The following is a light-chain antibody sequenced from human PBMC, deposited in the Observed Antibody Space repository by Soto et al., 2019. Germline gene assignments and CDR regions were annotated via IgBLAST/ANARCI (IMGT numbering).Light chain of an antibody. V-gene: IGKV1-39*01. CDR1: QRISSY. CDR3: QQSYSTST. Sequence: DIQMTQSPSSLSASVGDRVTITCRASQRISSYLNWYQQKPGKAPKLLIYAASSLQSGVPSRFSGSGSGTDFTLTISSLQPEDFATYYCQQSYSTSTFGGGTKVEIK. J-gene: IGKJ4*01. CDR2: AAS.